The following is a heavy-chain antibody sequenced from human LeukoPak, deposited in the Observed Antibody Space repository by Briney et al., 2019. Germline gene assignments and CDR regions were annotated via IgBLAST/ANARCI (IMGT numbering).Heavy chain of an antibody. CDR1: GFTFSSYA. CDR2: ISYDGSNK. CDR3: ARWHGPFDI. Sequence: GGSLRLSCAASGFTFSSYAMHWVRQAPGKGLEWVAVISYDGSNKYYADSVKGRFTISRDNSKNTLYLQMSSLRAEDTAVYYCARWHGPFDIWGQRTMVTVSS. V-gene: IGHV3-30*15. J-gene: IGHJ3*02. D-gene: IGHD5-24*01.